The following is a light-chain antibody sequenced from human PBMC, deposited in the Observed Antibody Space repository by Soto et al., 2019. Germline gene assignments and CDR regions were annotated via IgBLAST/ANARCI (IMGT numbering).Light chain of an antibody. J-gene: IGLJ3*02. V-gene: IGLV1-44*01. CDR3: AAWDGSLNGWV. Sequence: QAVVTQAPSVSGTPGQRVTISCSGSSSNIGSNTVSWYQQVPGTAPKVLIYSNVQRPSGVPDRLSGSKSGTSASLAIGGLQSEDEADYYCAAWDGSLNGWVFGGGTKVTVL. CDR1: SSNIGSNT. CDR2: SNV.